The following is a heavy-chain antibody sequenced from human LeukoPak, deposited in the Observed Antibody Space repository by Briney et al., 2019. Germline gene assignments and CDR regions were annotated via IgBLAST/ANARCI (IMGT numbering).Heavy chain of an antibody. Sequence: GGSLRLSCAAPGFTFSNYAMSWVRQAPGKGLEWVSTISDSGGITYYADSVKGRFTISRDNSKNTLYLQMNSLRVEDTAVYYCARGTVVVITTARDYYYYYYMDVWGKGTTVTVSS. D-gene: IGHD3-22*01. CDR2: ISDSGGIT. J-gene: IGHJ6*03. CDR3: ARGTVVVITTARDYYYYYYMDV. CDR1: GFTFSNYA. V-gene: IGHV3-23*01.